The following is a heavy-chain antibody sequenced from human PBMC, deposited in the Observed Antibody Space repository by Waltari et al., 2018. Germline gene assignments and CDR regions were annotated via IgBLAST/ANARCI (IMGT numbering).Heavy chain of an antibody. CDR3: AAGVPVEGMDV. J-gene: IGHJ6*03. CDR1: VGSISSYY. V-gene: IGHV4-59*12. Sequence: QVQLQESGSGLVKPSETLSLPCTVSVGSISSYYWRWIRQPPGEGRGWLGYIDHSGMTNSGSTNYNPPRKRRGGISVDTSTTQFSLKLRSVTGADTAVYYCAAGVPVEGMDVWGKGTTVTVSS. CDR2: IDHSGMTNSGST.